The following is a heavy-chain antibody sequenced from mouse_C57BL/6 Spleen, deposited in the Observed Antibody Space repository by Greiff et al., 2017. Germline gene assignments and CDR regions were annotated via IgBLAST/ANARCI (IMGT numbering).Heavy chain of an antibody. D-gene: IGHD2-2*01. CDR2: IYPGGGYT. V-gene: IGHV1-63*01. CDR3: AREVGYYFDY. CDR1: GYTFTNYW. Sequence: LQESGAELVRPGTSVKMSCKASGYTFTNYWIGWAKQRPGHGLEWIGDIYPGGGYTNYNEKFKGKATLTADKSSSTAYMQFSSLTSEDSAIYYCAREVGYYFDYWGQGTTLTVSS. J-gene: IGHJ2*01.